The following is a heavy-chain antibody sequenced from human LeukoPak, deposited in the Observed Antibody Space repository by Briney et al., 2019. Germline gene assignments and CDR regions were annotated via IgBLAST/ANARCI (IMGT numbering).Heavy chain of an antibody. J-gene: IGHJ6*03. CDR2: LDPEEGKM. CDR1: GHTLSELS. V-gene: IGHV1-24*01. D-gene: IGHD6-13*01. Sequence: ASVKVSCKVVGHTLSELSIHWVRQPPGKGLEWMGGLDPEEGKMLYARQFQGRVTMTRSTSISTAYMELSSLRSEDTAVYYCARDGYSISRLRGNTYYYYYMDVWGKGTTVTVSS. CDR3: ARDGYSISRLRGNTYYYYYMDV.